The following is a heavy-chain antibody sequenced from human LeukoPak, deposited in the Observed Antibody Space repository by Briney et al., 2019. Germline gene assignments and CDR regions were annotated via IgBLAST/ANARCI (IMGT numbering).Heavy chain of an antibody. CDR2: ISYSGST. J-gene: IGHJ4*02. Sequence: PSETLPLTCTVSGGSISSYYWSWIRQPPGKGLEWIGCISYSGSTNYNPSLKSRVTISVDTSKNQFSLKLTSVTAADTAVFYCARGRIGGNYWGQGTLVTVSS. D-gene: IGHD2-15*01. V-gene: IGHV4-59*01. CDR3: ARGRIGGNY. CDR1: GGSISSYY.